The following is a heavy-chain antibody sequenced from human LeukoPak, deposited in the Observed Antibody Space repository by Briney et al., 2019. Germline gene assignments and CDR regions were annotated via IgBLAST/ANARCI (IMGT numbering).Heavy chain of an antibody. Sequence: GGSLRLSCAASGFTFSSYAMSWARQAPGKGLEWVSTLSGSGGTTYYADSVKGRFTISRDNSKNTLYLQMNSLRAEDTAVYYCAKCGGGSCYYFDYWGQGTLVTVSS. J-gene: IGHJ4*02. CDR1: GFTFSSYA. V-gene: IGHV3-23*01. CDR3: AKCGGGSCYYFDY. D-gene: IGHD2-15*01. CDR2: LSGSGGTT.